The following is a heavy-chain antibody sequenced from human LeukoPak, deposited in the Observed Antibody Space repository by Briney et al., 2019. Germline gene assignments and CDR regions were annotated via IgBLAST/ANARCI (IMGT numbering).Heavy chain of an antibody. D-gene: IGHD1-26*01. Sequence: GRSLRLSCAASGFTFSSYAMHWVRQAPGKGLEWVAVISYDGSNKYYADSVKGRFTISRDNSKNTLYLQMNSLRAEDTAVYYCARDGTGSGSYDYWGQGTLVTVSS. CDR1: GFTFSSYA. V-gene: IGHV3-30-3*01. CDR3: ARDGTGSGSYDY. CDR2: ISYDGSNK. J-gene: IGHJ4*02.